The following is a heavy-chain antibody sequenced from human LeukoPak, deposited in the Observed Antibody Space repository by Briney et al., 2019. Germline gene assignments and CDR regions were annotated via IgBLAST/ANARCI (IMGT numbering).Heavy chain of an antibody. CDR1: GYSFTSYW. CDR2: IHPGDSDT. J-gene: IGHJ4*02. V-gene: IGHV5-51*01. Sequence: PGESLKISCKGSGYSFTSYWIGWVRQMPGKGLEYMGIIHPGDSDTRYSPSFQGQVTISVDRSSSTAYIQWSRLKASDTAMYYCATHPGGLQSGFDNWGQGTLVTASS. D-gene: IGHD5-24*01. CDR3: ATHPGGLQSGFDN.